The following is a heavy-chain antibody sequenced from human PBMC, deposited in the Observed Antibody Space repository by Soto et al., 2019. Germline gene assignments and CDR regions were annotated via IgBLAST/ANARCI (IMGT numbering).Heavy chain of an antibody. CDR1: GFSLSTSEVG. CDR2: IYWDDDK. V-gene: IGHV2-5*02. CDR3: ARTAYYFDS. J-gene: IGHJ4*02. Sequence: QITLKESGPTLVKPTQTLTLTCTFSGFSLSTSEVGVGWIRQPPGKALEWLALIYWDDDKRYSPSLKSRLTISKDTSKNQVVLTMTNMDPMDTATYYCARTAYYFDSWGQGTLVTVSS.